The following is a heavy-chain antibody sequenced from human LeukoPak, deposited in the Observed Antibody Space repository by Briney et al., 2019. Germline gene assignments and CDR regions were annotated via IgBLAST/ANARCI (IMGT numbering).Heavy chain of an antibody. J-gene: IGHJ4*02. D-gene: IGHD3-22*01. CDR1: GYTFTSYG. CDR2: ISAYNGNT. CDR3: ARGPLYYYDSSGYFGY. V-gene: IGHV1-18*01. Sequence: ASVKVSCKASGYTFTSYGISWVRQAPGQGLEWMGWISAYNGNTNYAQKLQGRVTMTTDTSTSTAYMELRSLRSDDTAVYYCARGPLYYYDSSGYFGYWGQGALVTVSS.